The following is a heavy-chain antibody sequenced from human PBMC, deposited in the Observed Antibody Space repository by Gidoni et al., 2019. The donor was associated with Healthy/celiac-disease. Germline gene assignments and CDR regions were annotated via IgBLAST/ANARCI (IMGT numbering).Heavy chain of an antibody. CDR3: ARENPNGWFDP. CDR1: VFTFSSYW. J-gene: IGHJ5*02. CDR2: IKQDGSEK. V-gene: IGHV3-7*03. D-gene: IGHD2-8*01. Sequence: EVQLVESGGGLVQPGGSLRLSCAASVFTFSSYWMSWVRQAPGKGMEWVANIKQDGSEKYYVDSVKGRFTISRDNAKNSLYLQMNSLRAEDTAVYYCARENPNGWFDPWGQGTLVTVSS.